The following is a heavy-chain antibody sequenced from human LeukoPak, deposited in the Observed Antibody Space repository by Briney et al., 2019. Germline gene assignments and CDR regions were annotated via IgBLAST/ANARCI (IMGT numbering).Heavy chain of an antibody. Sequence: PGGSLRLSCAASGFTFSSYSMNWVRQAPGKGLEWVSFISSSSSYIYNADSVKGRFTISRDNAKNSLYLQMNSLRAEDTAVYYCARDLVSDGFDIWGQGTMVTVSS. CDR1: GFTFSSYS. CDR2: ISSSSSYI. V-gene: IGHV3-21*01. J-gene: IGHJ3*02. CDR3: ARDLVSDGFDI.